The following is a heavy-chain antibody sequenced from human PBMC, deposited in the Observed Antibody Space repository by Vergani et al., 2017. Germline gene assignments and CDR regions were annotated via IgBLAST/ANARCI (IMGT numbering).Heavy chain of an antibody. CDR3: ARHDSGHYDSSYYGLDV. J-gene: IGHJ6*02. D-gene: IGHD3-16*01. CDR2: IYYSGST. V-gene: IGHV4-39*01. CDR1: GGSISSSSHF. Sequence: QLQLHKSGPGLVKPPETLSLTCTLSGGSISSSSHFWGWLRQTPGKGLEWIGSIYYSGSTYYNPSLKSRVSISVDTSKNQFSLKLSSVTAADSAVYYCARHDSGHYDSSYYGLDVWGQGTTVTVSS.